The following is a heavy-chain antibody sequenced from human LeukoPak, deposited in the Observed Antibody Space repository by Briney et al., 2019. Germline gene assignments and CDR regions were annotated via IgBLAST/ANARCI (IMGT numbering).Heavy chain of an antibody. CDR3: ARYRLSDSPINWFDP. Sequence: ASMKVSCKASGYSFSSFGITWVRQAPGQGLEWMGWISAYTGNAEYAQKFQGRVTLTTDTSTNTAYMELGSLMSDDTAVYYCARYRLSDSPINWFDPWGQGTLVTVSS. CDR1: GYSFSSFG. V-gene: IGHV1-18*01. CDR2: ISAYTGNA. D-gene: IGHD3-22*01. J-gene: IGHJ5*02.